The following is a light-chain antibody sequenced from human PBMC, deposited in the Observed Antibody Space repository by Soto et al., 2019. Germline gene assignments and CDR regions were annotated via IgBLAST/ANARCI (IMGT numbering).Light chain of an antibody. V-gene: IGKV1-12*01. CDR2: TGS. CDR3: QQANSFPLT. Sequence: DIQMTQSPSSVAASVGDRVSITCRASQGISNWLAWYQQKPGRAPKLLIYTGSSLQSGVPSRFSGTGSGTDFTLTISRLQPEDVATYYWQQANSFPLTFGGGTKVEIK. J-gene: IGKJ4*01. CDR1: QGISNW.